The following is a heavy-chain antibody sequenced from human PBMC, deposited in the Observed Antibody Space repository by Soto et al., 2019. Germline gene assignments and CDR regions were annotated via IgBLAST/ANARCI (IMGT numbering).Heavy chain of an antibody. CDR2: ISAYNDNT. CDR1: GYTFTSYG. Sequence: ASVKVSCKASGYTFTSYGISCVRQAPGQVLEWMGWISAYNDNTNYAQKLQGRVTMTTDTSTSTAYMELRSLRSDDTAVYYCARDHTEWLVHCDYWGQGTLVTVSS. D-gene: IGHD6-19*01. CDR3: ARDHTEWLVHCDY. J-gene: IGHJ4*02. V-gene: IGHV1-18*01.